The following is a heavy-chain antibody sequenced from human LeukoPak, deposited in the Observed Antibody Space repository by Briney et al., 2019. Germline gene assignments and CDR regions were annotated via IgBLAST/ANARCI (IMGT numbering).Heavy chain of an antibody. V-gene: IGHV4-59*01. CDR3: ARGQYYYDSSGYYVDY. J-gene: IGHJ4*02. Sequence: SETLSLTCTVSGGSISSYYWSWIRQPPGKGLEWIGYIYYSGSTNYNPSLKSRVTISVDTSKNQFSLELSSVTAADTAVYYCARGQYYYDSSGYYVDYRGQGTLVTVSS. D-gene: IGHD3-22*01. CDR1: GGSISSYY. CDR2: IYYSGST.